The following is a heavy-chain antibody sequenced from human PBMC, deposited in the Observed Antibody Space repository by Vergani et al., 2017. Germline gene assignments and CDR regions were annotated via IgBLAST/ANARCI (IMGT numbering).Heavy chain of an antibody. CDR3: ARWGNEKRLDS. CDR2: IWYDGSNK. CDR1: GFTFSSHG. V-gene: IGHV3-33*01. Sequence: QVQLVESEGGVVQPGRSLTLFCVASGFTFSSHGMHWVRQAPGKGLEWVAVIWYDGSNKYYGDSVKGRFTISRDNSKNTLYLQMNSLRVEDTAVYYCARWGNEKRLDSWGQGTLVTVSS. D-gene: IGHD1-1*01. J-gene: IGHJ5*01.